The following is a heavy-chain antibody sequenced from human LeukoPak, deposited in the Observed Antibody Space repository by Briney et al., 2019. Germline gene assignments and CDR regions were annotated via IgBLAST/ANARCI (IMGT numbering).Heavy chain of an antibody. J-gene: IGHJ6*03. CDR2: TYYRAKWYN. CDR1: GDSFSSNSAA. D-gene: IGHD6-6*01. CDR3: ARDRQLVQEDYYMDL. V-gene: IGHV6-1*01. Sequence: RSQTLSLTCAISGDSFSSNSAAWNWIRQAPSRGLEWLVRTYYRAKWYNDYAVSVKSRITINPDISKNQFSLQLNSVTPEDTAVYSCARDRQLVQEDYYMDLWGKGTTVTVSS.